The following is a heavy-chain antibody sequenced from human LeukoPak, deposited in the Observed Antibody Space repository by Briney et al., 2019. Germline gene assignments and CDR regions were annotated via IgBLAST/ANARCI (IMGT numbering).Heavy chain of an antibody. Sequence: SQTLSLTCTVSGGSINSGSYYWSWIRQPAGKGLEWIGRIYTSGSTNYNPSLKSRVTISVDTSKNQFSLKLSSVTAADTAVYYCAVTIDCSSTSCYAGYYYMDVWGKGTTVTVSS. CDR3: AVTIDCSSTSCYAGYYYMDV. CDR2: IYTSGST. CDR1: GGSINSGSYY. V-gene: IGHV4-61*02. J-gene: IGHJ6*03. D-gene: IGHD2-2*01.